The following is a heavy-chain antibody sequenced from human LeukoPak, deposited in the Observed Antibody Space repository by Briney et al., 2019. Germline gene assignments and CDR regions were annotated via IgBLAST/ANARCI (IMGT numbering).Heavy chain of an antibody. J-gene: IGHJ4*02. CDR2: ISGSGGST. Sequence: GGSLRLSCAASGFTFSSYAMSWVRQAPGKGLEWVSGISGSGGSTYYADSVKGRFTISRDNSKNTLYLQMNSLRAEDTAVYYCARGGMWELLNALCYWGQGTLVTVSS. D-gene: IGHD1-26*01. V-gene: IGHV3-23*01. CDR3: ARGGMWELLNALCY. CDR1: GFTFSSYA.